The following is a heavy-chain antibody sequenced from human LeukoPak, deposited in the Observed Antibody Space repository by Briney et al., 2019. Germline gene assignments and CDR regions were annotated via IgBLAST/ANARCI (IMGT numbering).Heavy chain of an antibody. CDR1: GFTVSNNY. CDR3: ARAGVVVPAARIYYYYMDV. D-gene: IGHD2-2*01. J-gene: IGHJ6*03. Sequence: GGSLRLSCAASGFTVSNNYMTWVRQAPGKGLEWVSLIYSAGSTYYADSVKGRFTISRDNSKNTVYLQMNSLRAEDTTVYYCARAGVVVPAARIYYYYMDVWGKGTTVTVSS. CDR2: IYSAGST. V-gene: IGHV3-66*01.